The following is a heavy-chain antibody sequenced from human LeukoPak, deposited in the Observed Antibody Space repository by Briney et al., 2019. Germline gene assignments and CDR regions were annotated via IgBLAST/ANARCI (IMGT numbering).Heavy chain of an antibody. D-gene: IGHD6-13*01. J-gene: IGHJ4*02. CDR1: GGSISSYY. Sequence: SETLSLTCTVSGGSISSYYWSWIRQPAGKGLEWIGRIYTSGSTNCNPSLKSRVTMSVDTSKNQFSLKLSSVTAADTAVYYCARDSGIAAAGIIDYWGQGTLVTVSS. CDR3: ARDSGIAAAGIIDY. CDR2: IYTSGST. V-gene: IGHV4-4*07.